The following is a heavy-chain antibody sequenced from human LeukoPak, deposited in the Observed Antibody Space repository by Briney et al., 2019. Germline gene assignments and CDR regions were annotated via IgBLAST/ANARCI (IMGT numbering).Heavy chain of an antibody. Sequence: PGRSLRLSCGASGFTFSIYGMHWVRQAPGKGPEWVAVIWFDGSNKYYADSVKGRFTISRDNSKNTLYLKINSLRAVDTAVYYCARANYGSGSNYYYGLDVWGQGTTVTVSS. CDR1: GFTFSIYG. CDR2: IWFDGSNK. V-gene: IGHV3-33*01. CDR3: ARANYGSGSNYYYGLDV. D-gene: IGHD3-10*01. J-gene: IGHJ6*02.